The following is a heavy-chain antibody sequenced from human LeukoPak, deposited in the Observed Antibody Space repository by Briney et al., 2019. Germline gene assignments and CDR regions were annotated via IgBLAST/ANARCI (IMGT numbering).Heavy chain of an antibody. Sequence: GGSLRLSCAASGYTFTSAWITWVRQAPGKGLEWVGRIKSNADGGTTDYAAPVKGRITISGDDSKNELYLQMNSLKTEDTAVYYCATGPQLVPHYWGQGTLVTVSS. V-gene: IGHV3-15*01. CDR2: IKSNADGGTT. D-gene: IGHD6-6*01. CDR1: GYTFTSAW. CDR3: ATGPQLVPHY. J-gene: IGHJ4*02.